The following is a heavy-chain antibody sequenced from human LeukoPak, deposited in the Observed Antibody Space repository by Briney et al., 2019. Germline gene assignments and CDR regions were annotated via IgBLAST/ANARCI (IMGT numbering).Heavy chain of an antibody. D-gene: IGHD2-15*01. V-gene: IGHV3-9*01. CDR2: ISWNSGSI. CDR1: GFTFDDYA. CDR3: ARAKGSMKSGRILGYCSGGSCYIPY. J-gene: IGHJ4*02. Sequence: GGSLRLSCAASGFTFDDYAMHWVRQAPGKGLEWVSGISWNSGSIGYADSVKGRFTISRDNAKNSLYLQMNSLRSEDTAVYYCARAKGSMKSGRILGYCSGGSCYIPYWGQGTLVTVSS.